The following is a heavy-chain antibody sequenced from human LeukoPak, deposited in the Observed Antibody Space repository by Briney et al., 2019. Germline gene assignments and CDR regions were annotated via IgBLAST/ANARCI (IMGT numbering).Heavy chain of an antibody. CDR3: ARERRKKLKFICSAP. J-gene: IGHJ5*02. CDR1: GGSISSGDYY. CDR2: IYYSGST. D-gene: IGHD1-1*01. V-gene: IGHV4-30-4*01. Sequence: SQTLSLTCTVSGGSISSGDYYWSWIRQPPGKGLEWIGYIYYSGSTYYNPSLKSRVTISVDTSKNQFSLKVSSMTAADTAVYYWARERRKKLKFICSAPWGRETLVTVS.